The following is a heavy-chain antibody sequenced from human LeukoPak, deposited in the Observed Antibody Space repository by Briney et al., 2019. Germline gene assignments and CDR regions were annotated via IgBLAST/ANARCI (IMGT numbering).Heavy chain of an antibody. V-gene: IGHV4-59*01. Sequence: PSETLSLTCTVSGGSISSYYWSWIRQPQGKGLEWIGYIYYSGSTNYNPSLKSRVTISVDTSKNQFSLKLSSVTAADTAVYYCARINSGSCYAYYYDYMDVWGKGTTVTVSS. CDR1: GGSISSYY. D-gene: IGHD1-26*01. CDR3: ARINSGSCYAYYYDYMDV. CDR2: IYYSGST. J-gene: IGHJ6*03.